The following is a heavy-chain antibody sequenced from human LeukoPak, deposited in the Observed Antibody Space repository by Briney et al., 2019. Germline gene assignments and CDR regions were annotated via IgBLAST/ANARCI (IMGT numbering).Heavy chain of an antibody. D-gene: IGHD6-19*01. CDR2: ISAYNGNT. J-gene: IGHJ4*02. CDR1: GYTFSSYG. CDR3: ARDEEYSSGWYISFDY. Sequence: ASVKVSCKASGYTFSSYGISWVRQAPGQGLEWMGWISAYNGNTNYAQKLQGRVTMTTDTSTSTAYMELRSLRSDDAAVYYCARDEEYSSGWYISFDYWGQGTLVTVSS. V-gene: IGHV1-18*01.